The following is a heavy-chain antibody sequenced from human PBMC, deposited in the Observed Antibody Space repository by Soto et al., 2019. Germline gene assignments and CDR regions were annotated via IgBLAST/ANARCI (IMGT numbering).Heavy chain of an antibody. CDR2: ISSSGSTI. D-gene: IGHD3-22*01. CDR1: GFTFSDYY. J-gene: IGHJ4*02. CDR3: ASDPGGVYYDSSGYYYDY. V-gene: IGHV3-11*01. Sequence: GGSLRLSCAASGFTFSDYYMSWIRQAPGKGLEWVSYISSSGSTIYYADPVKGRFTVSRDNAKNSLYLQMNSLRAEDTAVYYCASDPGGVYYDSSGYYYDYWGQGTLVTVSS.